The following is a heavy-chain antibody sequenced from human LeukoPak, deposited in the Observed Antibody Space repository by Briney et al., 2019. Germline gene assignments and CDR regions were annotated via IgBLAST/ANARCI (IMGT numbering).Heavy chain of an antibody. CDR3: ARRGYYTPAGDY. CDR2: INHSGST. D-gene: IGHD3-3*01. V-gene: IGHV4-34*01. CDR1: GVSFSGYY. Sequence: SETLSLTCAVYGVSFSGYYWSWLRQPPGKGLEWIGEINHSGSTNYNPSLKSRVTISVDTSKNQFSLKLSSVTAADTAVYYCARRGYYTPAGDYWGQGTLVTVSS. J-gene: IGHJ4*02.